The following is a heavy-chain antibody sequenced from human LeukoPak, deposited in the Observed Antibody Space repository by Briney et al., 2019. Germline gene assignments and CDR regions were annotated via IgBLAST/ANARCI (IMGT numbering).Heavy chain of an antibody. Sequence: GATVKISCKASGYILTDYYMHWVQQAPGKGLEYMGRVDPQTGETIYAEKFQGRVTMTADTSTDTAYMELTSLRSEDTAVYFCVTDEYGDYWERFWGQGSLVTVSS. CDR3: VTDEYGDYWERF. V-gene: IGHV1-69-2*01. J-gene: IGHJ4*02. D-gene: IGHD4-17*01. CDR2: VDPQTGET. CDR1: GYILTDYY.